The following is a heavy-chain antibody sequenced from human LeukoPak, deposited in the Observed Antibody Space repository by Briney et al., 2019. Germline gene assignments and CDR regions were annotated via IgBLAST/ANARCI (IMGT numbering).Heavy chain of an antibody. V-gene: IGHV1-8*01. CDR3: ARSTLRHYYDSSGYYYGY. J-gene: IGHJ4*02. Sequence: ASVKVSCKASGYTFTSYDINWVRQATGQGLEWMGWMNPNSGNTGYAQKFQGRVTMTRNTSISTAYMELSSLRSDDTAVYYCARSTLRHYYDSSGYYYGYWGQGTLVTVSS. D-gene: IGHD3-22*01. CDR1: GYTFTSYD. CDR2: MNPNSGNT.